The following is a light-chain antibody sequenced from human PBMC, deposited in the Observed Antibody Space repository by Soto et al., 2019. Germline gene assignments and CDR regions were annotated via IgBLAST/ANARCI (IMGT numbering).Light chain of an antibody. CDR3: QQLNNYPFT. CDR2: AAS. CDR1: QGISSY. J-gene: IGKJ5*01. V-gene: IGKV1-9*01. Sequence: QFTHSPSCLSAYVGDRLTSTCRASQGISSYLAWYQQKPGKAPKLLIYAASTLQSGVPSRFSGSGSGTDFTLTINSLQPEDFATYYCQQLNNYPFTFGQGTRLEIK.